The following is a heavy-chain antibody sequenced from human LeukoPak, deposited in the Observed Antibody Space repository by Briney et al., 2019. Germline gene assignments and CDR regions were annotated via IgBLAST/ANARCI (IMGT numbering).Heavy chain of an antibody. J-gene: IGHJ4*02. CDR1: GGSISSHY. CDR2: IYYSGST. Sequence: SGTLSLTCTVSGGSISSHYWSWIRQPPGKGLEWIGYIYYSGSTNYNPSLKSRVTISVDTSKNQFSLKLSSVTAADTAVYYCARSWIQLWPFDYWGQGTLVTVSS. V-gene: IGHV4-59*11. D-gene: IGHD5-18*01. CDR3: ARSWIQLWPFDY.